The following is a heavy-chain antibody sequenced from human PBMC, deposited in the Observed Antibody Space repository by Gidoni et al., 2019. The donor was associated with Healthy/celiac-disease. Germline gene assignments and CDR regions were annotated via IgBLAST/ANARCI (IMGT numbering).Heavy chain of an antibody. V-gene: IGHV4-39*01. J-gene: IGHJ4*02. CDR3: ASFWGPWGGRYEDFDY. Sequence: QLQLQASVPGLVKPSAPLSLTCTVSGVSISRSSYSWGWIRPPPGKGLEWIGSIYYSGSTYYNPSLKSRVTISVDTSKNQFSLKLSSVTAADTAVYYCASFWGPWGGRYEDFDYWGQGTLVTVSS. D-gene: IGHD1-26*01. CDR2: IYYSGST. CDR1: GVSISRSSYS.